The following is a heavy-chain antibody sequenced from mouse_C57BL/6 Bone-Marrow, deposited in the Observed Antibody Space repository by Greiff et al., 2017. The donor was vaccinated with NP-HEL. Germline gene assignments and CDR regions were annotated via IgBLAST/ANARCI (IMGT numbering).Heavy chain of an antibody. CDR2: IDPSDSYT. Sequence: QVQLQQPGAELVKPGASVKLSCKASGYTFTSYWMQWVKQRPGQGLEWIGEIDPSDSYTNYHQKFKGKATLTVDTSSSTAYMQLSSLTSEDSAVYYCASGGSNYVYYAMDYWGQGTAVTVSS. D-gene: IGHD2-5*01. CDR1: GYTFTSYW. V-gene: IGHV1-50*01. J-gene: IGHJ4*01. CDR3: ASGGSNYVYYAMDY.